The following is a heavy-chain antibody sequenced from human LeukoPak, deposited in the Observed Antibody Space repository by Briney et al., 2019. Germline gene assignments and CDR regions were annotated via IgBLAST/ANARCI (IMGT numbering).Heavy chain of an antibody. CDR3: ARGGSSGLMFDP. J-gene: IGHJ5*02. CDR2: IYYSGST. D-gene: IGHD3-22*01. CDR1: GGSISSGSYY. V-gene: IGHV4-31*03. Sequence: SETLSPTCTVSGGSISSGSYYWSWIRQHPGKGLEWIGYIYYSGSTYYNPSLKSRVTISVDTSKNQFSLRLSSVTAADTAVYYCARGGSSGLMFDPWGQGTLVTVSS.